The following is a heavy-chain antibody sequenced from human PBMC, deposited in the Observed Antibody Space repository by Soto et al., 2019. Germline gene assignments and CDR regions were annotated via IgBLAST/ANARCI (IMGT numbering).Heavy chain of an antibody. J-gene: IGHJ4*02. D-gene: IGHD4-17*01. Sequence: GGSLRLSCAASGFTFSSYAMSWVRQAPGKGVEWVSAISGSGGSTYYADSVKGRFTISRDNSKNTLYLQMNSLRAEDTAVYYCAKVDGEPEVYFDYWGQGTLVTVSS. CDR2: ISGSGGST. V-gene: IGHV3-23*01. CDR1: GFTFSSYA. CDR3: AKVDGEPEVYFDY.